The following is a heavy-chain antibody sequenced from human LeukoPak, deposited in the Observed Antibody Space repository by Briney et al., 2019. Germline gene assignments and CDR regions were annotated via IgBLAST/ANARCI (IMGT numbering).Heavy chain of an antibody. V-gene: IGHV4-61*02. CDR1: GGSISSGSYY. Sequence: PSGALSLTCAVSGGSISSGSYYWSWIRQPAGKGLEWIGRIYTSGSTNYNPSLKSRVTISVDTSKNQFSLKLSSVTAADTAVYYCARVANPARTSYYMDVWGKGTTVTVSS. CDR2: IYTSGST. CDR3: ARVANPARTSYYMDV. J-gene: IGHJ6*03.